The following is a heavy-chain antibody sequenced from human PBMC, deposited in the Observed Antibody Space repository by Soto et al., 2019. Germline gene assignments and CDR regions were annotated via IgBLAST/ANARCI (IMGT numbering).Heavy chain of an antibody. Sequence: EVQLVESGGGVVRPGGSLRLSCAASGFTFDDYGMSWVRQAPGKGLEWVSGINWNGGSTGYADSVKGRFTISRDNAKNSLYLQMNSLRAEYPALYHCSRKGRYYGSGRVLRPNYYYYDMDVWGKGTTVTVSS. CDR3: SRKGRYYGSGRVLRPNYYYYDMDV. V-gene: IGHV3-20*01. J-gene: IGHJ6*03. D-gene: IGHD3-10*01. CDR1: GFTFDDYG. CDR2: INWNGGST.